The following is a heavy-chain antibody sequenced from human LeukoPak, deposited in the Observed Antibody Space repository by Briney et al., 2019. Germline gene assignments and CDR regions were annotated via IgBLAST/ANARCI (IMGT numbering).Heavy chain of an antibody. CDR3: ARDHYYGSGSYYYRECYYYGMDV. D-gene: IGHD3-10*01. CDR1: GFTFSSYW. CDR2: IKQDGSEK. V-gene: IGHV3-7*01. J-gene: IGHJ6*02. Sequence: PGGSLRLSCAASGFTFSSYWMSWVRQAPGKGLEWVANIKQDGSEKYYVDSVKGRFTISRDNAKNSLYLQMNSLRAEDTAVYYCARDHYYGSGSYYYRECYYYGMDVWGQGTTVTVSS.